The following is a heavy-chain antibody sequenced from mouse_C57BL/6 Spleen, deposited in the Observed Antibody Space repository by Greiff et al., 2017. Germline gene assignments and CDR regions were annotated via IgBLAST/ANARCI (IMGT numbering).Heavy chain of an antibody. CDR2: IDPSDSYT. V-gene: IGHV1-69*01. CDR1: GYTFTSYW. CDR3: ARPLTGTNWYFDV. Sequence: VQLQQPGAELVMPGASVKLSCKASGYTFTSYWMHWVKQRPGQGLEWIGEIDPSDSYTNYNQKFKGKSTLTVDKSSSTAYMQLSSLTSEDSAVYYCARPLTGTNWYFDVWGTGTTVTVSS. D-gene: IGHD4-1*01. J-gene: IGHJ1*03.